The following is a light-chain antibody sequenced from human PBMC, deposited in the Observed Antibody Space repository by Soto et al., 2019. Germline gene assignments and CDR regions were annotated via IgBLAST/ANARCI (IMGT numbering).Light chain of an antibody. Sequence: DIQLTQSPSFLSASVGDRVTITCRASQGISSYLAWCLQKPGKAPKLLIYAASTLQSGVPSRFSGSGSGTEFTLTISSLQPEDFATYYCQQLNSYPLTFGGGTKVDIK. CDR1: QGISSY. CDR2: AAS. J-gene: IGKJ4*01. V-gene: IGKV1-9*01. CDR3: QQLNSYPLT.